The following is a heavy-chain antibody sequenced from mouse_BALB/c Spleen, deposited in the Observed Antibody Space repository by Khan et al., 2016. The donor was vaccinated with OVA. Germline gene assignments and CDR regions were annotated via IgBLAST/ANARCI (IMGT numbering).Heavy chain of an antibody. V-gene: IGHV5-12-1*01. CDR3: TRRPGYFDV. CDR1: GFTFSSYD. Sequence: EVELVESGGGLVKPGGSLKLSCTASGFTFSSYDMSWVRQTPEKRLEWVAYINSGGDTTDSPDTVKGRFTISRDNAKNTLYLQMSSLKSEDTAIYYCTRRPGYFDVGGAGTTVTVSS. CDR2: INSGGDTT. J-gene: IGHJ1*01.